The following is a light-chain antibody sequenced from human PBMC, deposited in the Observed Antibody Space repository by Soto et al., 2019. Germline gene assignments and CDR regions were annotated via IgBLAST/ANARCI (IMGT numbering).Light chain of an antibody. V-gene: IGKV3-11*01. CDR1: QSVSSY. J-gene: IGKJ5*01. CDR2: DAS. CDR3: QQRSNWPPIT. Sequence: EIVLTQSPATLSLSPGERATLSCRASQSVSSYLAWYKQKPGQAPRLLIYDASNRAAGIPARFSGSGSGTDFTLTISSLEPEDFAVYYCQQRSNWPPITLGQGTRLEIK.